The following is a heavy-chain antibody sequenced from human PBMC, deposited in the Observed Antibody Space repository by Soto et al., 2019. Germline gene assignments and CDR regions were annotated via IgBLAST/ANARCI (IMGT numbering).Heavy chain of an antibody. CDR2: ISGSGGST. V-gene: IGHV3-23*01. CDR3: AKGYYDFWSGYYFDY. J-gene: IGHJ4*02. D-gene: IGHD3-3*01. Sequence: PGGSLRLSCAASGFTFSSYAMSWVCQAPGKGLEWVSAISGSGGSTYYADSVKGRFTISRDNSKNTLYLQMNSLRAEDTAVYYFAKGYYDFWSGYYFDYWGQGTLVTVSS. CDR1: GFTFSSYA.